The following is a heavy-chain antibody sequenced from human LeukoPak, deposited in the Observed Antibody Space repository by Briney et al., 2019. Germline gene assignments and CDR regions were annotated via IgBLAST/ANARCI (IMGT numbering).Heavy chain of an antibody. CDR2: INHSGST. V-gene: IGHV4-34*09. Sequence: SETLSLTCAVYGGSFSGYCWSWIRQPPGKGLEWIGEINHSGSTYYNPSLKSRVTISVDTSKNQFSLKLSSVTAEDTAVYYCARRNGYSYGYLGYWGQGTLVTVSS. J-gene: IGHJ4*02. CDR3: ARRNGYSYGYLGY. CDR1: GGSFSGYC. D-gene: IGHD5-18*01.